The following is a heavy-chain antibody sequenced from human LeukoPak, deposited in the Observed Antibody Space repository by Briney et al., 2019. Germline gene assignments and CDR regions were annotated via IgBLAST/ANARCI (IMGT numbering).Heavy chain of an antibody. Sequence: PSETLSLTCTVSGGSISSGSYYWSWILQPAGKGLEWIGRIYTSGSTNYNPSLKSRVTISVDTSKNQFSLKLSSVTAADTAVYYCASKDDSNYYYGGFDIWGQGTMVTVSS. D-gene: IGHD3-22*01. CDR1: GGSISSGSYY. J-gene: IGHJ3*02. V-gene: IGHV4-61*02. CDR2: IYTSGST. CDR3: ASKDDSNYYYGGFDI.